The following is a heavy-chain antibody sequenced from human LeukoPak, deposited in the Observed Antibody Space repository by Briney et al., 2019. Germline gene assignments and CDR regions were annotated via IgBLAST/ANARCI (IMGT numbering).Heavy chain of an antibody. V-gene: IGHV3-73*01. D-gene: IGHD3/OR15-3a*01. CDR1: GFTFSASP. Sequence: VGSLRLSCAASGFTFSASPIHWVRQASGKGLEWVGRVRGKANNYATGFAASVKGRFTISRDDSINTAYLQMNSLKTEDTAMYYCTRQPQGTGTVDYWGQGTLVTVSS. CDR3: TRQPQGTGTVDY. CDR2: VRGKANNYAT. J-gene: IGHJ4*02.